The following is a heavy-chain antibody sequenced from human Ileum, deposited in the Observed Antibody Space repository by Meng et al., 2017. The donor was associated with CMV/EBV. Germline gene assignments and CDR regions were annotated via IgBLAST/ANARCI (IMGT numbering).Heavy chain of an antibody. CDR1: GFDFEDYT. Sequence: ESPKISCSASGFDFEDYTMHWVRQAPGKSLEWVSLISWDGGDTLYADSVRGRFTISRDNSKNSLYLHMSSLRADDTAFYYCATIGGLQAFDFWGQGTMVTVSS. CDR3: ATIGGLQAFDF. CDR2: ISWDGGDT. D-gene: IGHD3-16*01. J-gene: IGHJ3*01. V-gene: IGHV3-43*01.